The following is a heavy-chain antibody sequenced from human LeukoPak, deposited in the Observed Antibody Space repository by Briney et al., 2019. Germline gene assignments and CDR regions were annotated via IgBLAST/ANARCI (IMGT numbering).Heavy chain of an antibody. D-gene: IGHD6-19*01. V-gene: IGHV3-21*01. Sequence: PGGSLRLSCAASGFTFSSYSMNWVRQAPGKGLEWVSSISSSGSYIYYADSVKGRFTISRDNAKNSLYLQMNSLRAEDTAVYYCARHSSGWYNAFDIWGQGTMVTVSS. CDR3: ARHSSGWYNAFDI. J-gene: IGHJ3*02. CDR2: ISSSGSYI. CDR1: GFTFSSYS.